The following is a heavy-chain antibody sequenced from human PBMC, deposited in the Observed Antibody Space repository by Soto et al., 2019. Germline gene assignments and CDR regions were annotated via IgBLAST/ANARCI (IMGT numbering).Heavy chain of an antibody. CDR2: IYYTGST. V-gene: IGHV4-61*01. Sequence: SETLSLTCTVSGGSMTTNSYYWSWIRQPPGRGLEWIGYIYYTGSTNYNPSLKSRVTISIDTSRNQFSLKLSSVTAADTAVYYCAREFSNSPEAFDSWGQGSLVTVSS. CDR3: AREFSNSPEAFDS. J-gene: IGHJ4*02. CDR1: GGSMTTNSYY. D-gene: IGHD6-6*01.